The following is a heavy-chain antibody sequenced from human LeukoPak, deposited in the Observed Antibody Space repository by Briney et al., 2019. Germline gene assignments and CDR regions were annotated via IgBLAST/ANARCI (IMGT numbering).Heavy chain of an antibody. CDR3: ARGASRSFDY. CDR1: GYTFISYE. V-gene: IGHV1-8*03. CDR2: INPNSGNT. D-gene: IGHD6-6*01. Sequence: ASVKVSCKASGYTFISYEIHWVRQATGQGLELMGWINPNSGNTRYVQKFQGRVTFTRDTSRGTAYMELSSLRSEDTAIYYCARGASRSFDYWGQGTLLTVSP. J-gene: IGHJ4*02.